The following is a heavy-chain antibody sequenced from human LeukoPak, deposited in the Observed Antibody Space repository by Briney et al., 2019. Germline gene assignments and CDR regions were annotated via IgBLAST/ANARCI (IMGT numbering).Heavy chain of an antibody. CDR2: IYTSGST. D-gene: IGHD3-9*01. CDR3: ARRLDILTGYYEAFDI. J-gene: IGHJ3*02. CDR1: GGSISSGSYY. V-gene: IGHV4-61*02. Sequence: SETLSLTCTVSGGSISSGSYYWSWIRQPAGKGLEWIGRIYTSGSTNYNPSLKSRVTISVDTSKNQFSLKLSSVTAADTAVYYCARRLDILTGYYEAFDIWGQGTMVTVSS.